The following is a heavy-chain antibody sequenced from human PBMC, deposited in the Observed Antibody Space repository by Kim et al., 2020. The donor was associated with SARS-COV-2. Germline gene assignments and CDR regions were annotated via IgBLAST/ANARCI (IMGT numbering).Heavy chain of an antibody. D-gene: IGHD6-19*01. Sequence: SETLSLICTVSGGSISSYYWSWIRQPPGKGLEWIGYIYYSGSTNYIPSLRSRVTISVDTSKNQFSLKLSSVTAADTAVYYCARDLGYSSGWSDAFDIWGQGTMVTVSS. CDR3: ARDLGYSSGWSDAFDI. V-gene: IGHV4-59*01. CDR2: IYYSGST. CDR1: GGSISSYY. J-gene: IGHJ3*02.